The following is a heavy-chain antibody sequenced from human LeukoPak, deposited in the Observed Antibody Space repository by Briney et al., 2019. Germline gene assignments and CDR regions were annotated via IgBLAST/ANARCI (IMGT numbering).Heavy chain of an antibody. CDR3: AKDQSRVGASDPFDS. Sequence: GGSLRLSCVASGFTFTNYAMTWVRQAPGKGLEWVSSISGSGSTTYYADSAKGRFTISRDNSKNTVYLQMNSLSVEDTAVYYCAKDQSRVGASDPFDSWGQGTLVTVSS. CDR2: ISGSGSTT. J-gene: IGHJ5*01. CDR1: GFTFTNYA. V-gene: IGHV3-23*01. D-gene: IGHD1-26*01.